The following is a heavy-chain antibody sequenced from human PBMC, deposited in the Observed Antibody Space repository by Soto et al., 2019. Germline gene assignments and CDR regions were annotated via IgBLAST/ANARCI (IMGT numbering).Heavy chain of an antibody. Sequence: GGSLRLSCAVSGFICSSYDMSWVRQAPGKGLAWVSTILVAGSQHYEDSVQGRFTISRDTSKNTVFLYMNSLTAGDTAVYYCAKATAAGGGAFEIYGQGTMVTVSS. CDR2: ILVAGSQ. CDR3: AKATAAGGGAFEI. CDR1: GFICSSYD. D-gene: IGHD2-8*02. V-gene: IGHV3-23*01. J-gene: IGHJ3*02.